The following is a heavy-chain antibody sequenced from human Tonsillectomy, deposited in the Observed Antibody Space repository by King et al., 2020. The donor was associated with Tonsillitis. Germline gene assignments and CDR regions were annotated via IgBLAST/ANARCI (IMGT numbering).Heavy chain of an antibody. D-gene: IGHD2-2*01. Sequence: VQLVESGGGVVQPGRSLRLSCAASGFTFTTYGMHWVRQAPGKGLEWVAVISYDGSNKYYADSVKGRFTISRDNSKNTPYLQMNSLRAEDTAVYYCAKGGEGYCSSTRCFGGARVFGMDVWGQGTTVTVSS. CDR3: AKGGEGYCSSTRCFGGARVFGMDV. J-gene: IGHJ6*02. V-gene: IGHV3-30*18. CDR2: ISYDGSNK. CDR1: GFTFTTYG.